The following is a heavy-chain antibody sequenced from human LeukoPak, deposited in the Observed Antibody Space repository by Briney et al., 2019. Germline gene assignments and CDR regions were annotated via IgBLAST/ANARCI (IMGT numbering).Heavy chain of an antibody. J-gene: IGHJ5*02. CDR3: ARSLRYNWNEGWFDP. CDR2: IYTTGST. Sequence: SETLSLTCTVSGGSISGYYWSWLRQPAGKGLEWIGHIYTTGSTNYNPSLKSRVTMSVDTSKNQFSLKVTSVTAADTAVYYCARSLRYNWNEGWFDPWGQGTLVTVSS. CDR1: GGSISGYY. V-gene: IGHV4-4*07. D-gene: IGHD1-20*01.